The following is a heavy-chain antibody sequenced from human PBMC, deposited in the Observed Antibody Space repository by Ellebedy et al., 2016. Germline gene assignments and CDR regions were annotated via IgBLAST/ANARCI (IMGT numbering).Heavy chain of an antibody. CDR1: GFTFSSYW. J-gene: IGHJ4*02. V-gene: IGHV3-74*01. D-gene: IGHD5-18*01. CDR3: ARDFQIQRGYSYGYGDFDY. Sequence: GGSLRLSCAASGFTFSSYWMHWVRQAPGKGLVWVSRINSDGSSTSYADSVKGRFTISRDNAKNTLYLQMNSLRAEDTAVYYCARDFQIQRGYSYGYGDFDYWGQGTLVTVSS. CDR2: INSDGSST.